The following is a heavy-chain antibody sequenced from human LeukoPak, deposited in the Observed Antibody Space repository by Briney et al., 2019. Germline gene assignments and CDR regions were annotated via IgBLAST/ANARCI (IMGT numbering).Heavy chain of an antibody. D-gene: IGHD3-10*01. V-gene: IGHV4-39*07. Sequence: SETLSLTCTVSGGSISSSSYYWGWIRQPPGKGLAWIGSIYYSGSTYYNPSLKSRVTLSVDPSRNQFSLKLSSVTAADTAVYFCARDGSYGSRVPFDYWGPGTLVSVSS. CDR2: IYYSGST. J-gene: IGHJ4*02. CDR1: GGSISSSSYY. CDR3: ARDGSYGSRVPFDY.